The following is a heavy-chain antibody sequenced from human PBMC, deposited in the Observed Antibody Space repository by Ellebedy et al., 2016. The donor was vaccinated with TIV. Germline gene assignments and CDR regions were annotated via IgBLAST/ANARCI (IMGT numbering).Heavy chain of an antibody. CDR1: GFSLSTSGVG. Sequence: SGPTLVKPTQTLTLTCTFSGFSLSTSGVGVGWIRQPPGKALEWLVLIYWNDDKRYRPSLKSRLTITKDTSKNQVVLTMTNMDPADTGTYYCARTYGSSSYFDYWGQGTLVTVSS. D-gene: IGHD3-10*01. CDR3: ARTYGSSSYFDY. J-gene: IGHJ4*02. V-gene: IGHV2-5*01. CDR2: IYWNDDK.